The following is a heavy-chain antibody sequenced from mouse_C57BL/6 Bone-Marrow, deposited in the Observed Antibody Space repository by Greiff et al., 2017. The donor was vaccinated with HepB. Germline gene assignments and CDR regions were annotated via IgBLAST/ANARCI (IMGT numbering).Heavy chain of an antibody. Sequence: EVQLQQSGGGLVKPGGSLKLSCAASGFTFSDYGMHWVRQAPEKGLEWVAYISSGSSTIYYADTVNGRFTISRDNAKNTRFLQMTSLRSEDTAMYYCARPGALRPFDYWGQGTTLTVSS. J-gene: IGHJ2*01. V-gene: IGHV5-17*01. D-gene: IGHD1-2*01. CDR1: GFTFSDYG. CDR3: ARPGALRPFDY. CDR2: ISSGSSTI.